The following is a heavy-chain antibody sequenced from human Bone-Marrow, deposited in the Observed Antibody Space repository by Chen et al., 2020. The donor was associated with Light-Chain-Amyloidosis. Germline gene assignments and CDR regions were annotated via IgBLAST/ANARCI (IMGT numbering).Heavy chain of an antibody. J-gene: IGHJ2*01. V-gene: IGHV4-61*01. Sequence: QVQLQESGPGLVRPSETLSLTCTVSGDSVSSGSYYWSWIRQPPGKGLAWIGYIYYSGSSNYNPSLTSRATLSVDTSKNQFSLNLTSVTAADTATYFCARDFGILMIQPGIFDLWGRGTLVTVSS. CDR1: GDSVSSGSYY. D-gene: IGHD3-16*01. CDR3: ARDFGILMIQPGIFDL. CDR2: IYYSGSS.